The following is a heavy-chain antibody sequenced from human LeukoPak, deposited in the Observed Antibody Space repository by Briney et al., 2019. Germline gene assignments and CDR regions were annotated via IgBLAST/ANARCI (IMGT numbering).Heavy chain of an antibody. CDR1: GFTFSTFA. J-gene: IGHJ4*02. CDR2: MSGSGGSGT. D-gene: IGHD4-23*01. Sequence: GGSLRLSCAASGFTFSTFAMSWVRQAPGKGLERVSVMSGSGGSGTYYADSVEGRFTISRDDSKNTLFLEMNSLRAEDTALYYCAKGYYGGSATHFDSWGQGIVVTVSS. CDR3: AKGYYGGSATHFDS. V-gene: IGHV3-23*01.